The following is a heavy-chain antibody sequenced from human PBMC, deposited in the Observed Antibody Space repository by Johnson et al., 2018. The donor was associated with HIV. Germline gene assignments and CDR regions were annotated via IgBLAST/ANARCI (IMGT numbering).Heavy chain of an antibody. CDR1: GFTFSSYA. CDR3: ARVGLGDAFDI. D-gene: IGHD3-16*01. V-gene: IGHV3-30*14. CDR2: ISYDGSNK. J-gene: IGHJ3*02. Sequence: QVQLMESGGGVVQPGRSLRLSCAASGFTFSSYAMHWVRQAPGKGLEWVAVISYDGSNKYYADSVKGRFTISRDNSKNTLYLQMNSLRAGDTAVYYCARVGLGDAFDIWGQGTMVTVSS.